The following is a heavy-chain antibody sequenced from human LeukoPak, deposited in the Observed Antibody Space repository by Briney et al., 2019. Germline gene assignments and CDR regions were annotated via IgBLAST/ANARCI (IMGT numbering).Heavy chain of an antibody. CDR2: IYPGDSDT. Sequence: GESLKISCKGSGYSFTSYWIGWVRQMPGKGLEWMGIIYPGDSDTRYSPSFQGQVTISADKSISTAYLQWSSLKASDTATYYCARRHSSSWYGFDPWGQGTLVTVSS. J-gene: IGHJ5*02. D-gene: IGHD6-13*01. CDR3: ARRHSSSWYGFDP. CDR1: GYSFTSYW. V-gene: IGHV5-51*01.